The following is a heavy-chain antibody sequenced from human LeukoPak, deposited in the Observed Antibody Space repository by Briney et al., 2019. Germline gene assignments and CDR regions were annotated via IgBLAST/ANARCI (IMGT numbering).Heavy chain of an antibody. CDR2: INAGNGNT. CDR1: GYTFTSYA. J-gene: IGHJ5*02. Sequence: ASVKVSCKASGYTFTSYAMHWVRQAPGQRLEWMGWINAGNGNTKYSQKLQGRVTMTTDTSTSTAYMELRSLRSDDTAVYYCAREIGPMADYGDYVVPGWFDPWGQGTLVTVSS. V-gene: IGHV1-3*01. CDR3: AREIGPMADYGDYVVPGWFDP. D-gene: IGHD4-17*01.